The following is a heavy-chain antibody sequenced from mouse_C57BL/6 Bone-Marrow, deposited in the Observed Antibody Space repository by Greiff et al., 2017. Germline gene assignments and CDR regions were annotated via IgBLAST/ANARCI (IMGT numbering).Heavy chain of an antibody. J-gene: IGHJ1*03. V-gene: IGHV1-55*01. CDR3: ARPYYSNYWYFDV. D-gene: IGHD2-5*01. CDR2: IYPGSGST. Sequence: VQLQPPGAELVKPGASVQMSCKASGYTFTSYWITWVKQRPGQGLEWIGDIYPGSGSTNYNEKFKSKAPLTVDTSSSTAYMQLSSLTSEDSAVYYCARPYYSNYWYFDVWGTGTTVTVSS. CDR1: GYTFTSYW.